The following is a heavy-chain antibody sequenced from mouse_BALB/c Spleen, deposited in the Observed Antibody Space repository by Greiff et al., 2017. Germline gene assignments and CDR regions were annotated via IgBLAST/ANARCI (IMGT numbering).Heavy chain of an antibody. CDR3: ARSGVKAWFAY. Sequence: EVKLQESGPGLVKPSQSLSLTCTVTGYSITSDYAWNWIRQFPGNKLEWMGYISYSGSTSYNPSLKSRISITRDTSKNQFFLQLNSVTTEDTATYYCARSGVKAWFAYWGQGTLVTVSA. D-gene: IGHD1-3*01. J-gene: IGHJ3*01. V-gene: IGHV3-2*02. CDR2: ISYSGST. CDR1: GYSITSDYA.